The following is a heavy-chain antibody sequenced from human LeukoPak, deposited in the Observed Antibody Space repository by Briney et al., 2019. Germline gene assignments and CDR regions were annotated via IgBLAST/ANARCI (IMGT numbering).Heavy chain of an antibody. CDR3: ARDGSSSWYGIFPGYYYYGMDV. J-gene: IGHJ6*02. D-gene: IGHD6-13*01. Sequence: ASVKVSCKASGYTFTSYGISWVRQAPGQGLERMGWISAYNGNTNYAQKLQGRVTMTTDTSTSTAYMELRSLRSDDTAVYYCARDGSSSWYGIFPGYYYYGMDVWGQGTTVTVSS. V-gene: IGHV1-18*01. CDR2: ISAYNGNT. CDR1: GYTFTSYG.